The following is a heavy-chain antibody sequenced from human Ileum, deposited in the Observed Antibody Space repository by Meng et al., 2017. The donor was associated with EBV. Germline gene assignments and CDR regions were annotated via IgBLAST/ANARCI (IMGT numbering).Heavy chain of an antibody. CDR1: GHSFTRYS. Sequence: HVRLGRSEAKGQRPGSPCNVSSTAPGHSFTRYSMRSVRKAPGQGLEWMGRISPNVGDTNYAQGFQGRVIMTRDESITTVYMDLSGLTSDDTAVYYCSVCYYGSVTSYDWGQETLVTVSS. J-gene: IGHJ4*02. D-gene: IGHD4-17*01. CDR3: SVCYYGSVTSYD. CDR2: ISPNVGDT. V-gene: IGHV1-2*06.